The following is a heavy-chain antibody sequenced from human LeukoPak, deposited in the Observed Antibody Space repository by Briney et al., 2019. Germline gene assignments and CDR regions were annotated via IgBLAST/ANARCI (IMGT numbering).Heavy chain of an antibody. Sequence: SVKVSCKASGGAFSSYAISWVRQAPGQGLEWMGGIIPIFGTANYAQKFQGRVTITADESTSTAYMELSSLRSEDTAVYYCATSIAAAGTDYWGQGTLVTVSS. V-gene: IGHV1-69*13. CDR3: ATSIAAAGTDY. CDR2: IIPIFGTA. J-gene: IGHJ4*02. CDR1: GGAFSSYA. D-gene: IGHD6-13*01.